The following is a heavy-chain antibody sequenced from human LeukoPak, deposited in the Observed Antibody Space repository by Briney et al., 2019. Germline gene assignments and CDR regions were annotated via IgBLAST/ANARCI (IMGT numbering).Heavy chain of an antibody. J-gene: IGHJ4*02. V-gene: IGHV4-34*01. CDR3: ASIAAAYHFVS. Sequence: SETLSLTCAVYGGSFSGYYWSWIRQPPRKGLERIVEIKHSGSTNYTPSLKSRVTISVASSKNQFSLKLSSVTAADTAVYYCASIAAAYHFVSWGQGTLVTVSS. CDR2: IKHSGST. CDR1: GGSFSGYY. D-gene: IGHD6-13*01.